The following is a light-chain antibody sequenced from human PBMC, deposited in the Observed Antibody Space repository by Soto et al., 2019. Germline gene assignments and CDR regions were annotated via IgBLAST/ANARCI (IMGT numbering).Light chain of an antibody. J-gene: IGKJ4*01. CDR1: QSVSSSY. CDR3: QQSGTSPPVA. CDR2: GAS. V-gene: IGKV3-20*01. Sequence: PGHRVTLSCRASQSVSSSYLTWYQQKPGQAPRLLIYGASTRATGIPDRFSGSGSGTDFTLTISRLEPEDFAVYYCQQSGTSPPVAFGGGTKVDIK.